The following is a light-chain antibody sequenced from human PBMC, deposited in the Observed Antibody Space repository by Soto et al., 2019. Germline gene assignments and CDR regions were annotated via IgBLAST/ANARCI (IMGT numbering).Light chain of an antibody. Sequence: DIQMTQSPSTLSASVGDRVTITCRASQSISSWLAWYQQKPGAAPKLLIYEASTLERGVPSRFSGSRSGTEFTLTVSSLQPDDFATYYCQQRNIWPPVTFGQGTRLEIK. CDR2: EAS. V-gene: IGKV1-5*03. J-gene: IGKJ5*01. CDR1: QSISSW. CDR3: QQRNIWPPVT.